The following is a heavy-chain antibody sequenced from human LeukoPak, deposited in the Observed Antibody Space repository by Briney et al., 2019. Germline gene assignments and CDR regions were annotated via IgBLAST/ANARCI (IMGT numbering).Heavy chain of an antibody. CDR1: GYTFTSYY. D-gene: IGHD1-7*01. V-gene: IGHV1-18*04. CDR2: IKPYNGHT. Sequence: GASVKVSCKASGYTFTSYYMHWVRQAPGQGLTWVGWIKPYNGHTDYAPKLQGRVTLTTDTSTSTAYMELRSLRSDDTAVYYCARDLRGDYGELMRWGQGTLVTVSS. J-gene: IGHJ4*02. CDR3: ARDLRGDYGELMR.